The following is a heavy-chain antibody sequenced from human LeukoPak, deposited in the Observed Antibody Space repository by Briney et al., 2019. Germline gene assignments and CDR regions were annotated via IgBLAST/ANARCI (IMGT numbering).Heavy chain of an antibody. J-gene: IGHJ4*02. Sequence: SQTLSLTCTVSGGYTNSGGYYWCWIRQHPGKGLEWIVYIYYSGSTYYNPSLKGRVTISVETSKNQFSLKLSSVTAADTAVYYCAMDSSGFGYFDYWGQGTLVTVSS. CDR1: GGYTNSGGYY. CDR3: AMDSSGFGYFDY. D-gene: IGHD3-22*01. CDR2: IYYSGST. V-gene: IGHV4-31*03.